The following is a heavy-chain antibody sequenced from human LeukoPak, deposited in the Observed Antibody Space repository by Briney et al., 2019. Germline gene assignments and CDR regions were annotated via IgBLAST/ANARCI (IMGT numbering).Heavy chain of an antibody. D-gene: IGHD5-18*01. J-gene: IGHJ4*02. V-gene: IGHV3-73*01. CDR3: TTVITTMV. CDR2: IRSKANSYAT. Sequence: GGSLSLSCAASGFTFSGSTMHWVRQASGKGLEWVGRIRSKANSYATAYAASAKGRFTISRDDSKNTAYLQTNSLKTEDTAVYYCTTVITTMVWGQGTLVTVSS. CDR1: GFTFSGST.